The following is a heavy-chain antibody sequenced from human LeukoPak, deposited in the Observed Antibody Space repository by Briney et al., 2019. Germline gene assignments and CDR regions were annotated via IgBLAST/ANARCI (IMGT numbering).Heavy chain of an antibody. Sequence: SETLSLTCTVSGGSVSGDSWTWIRQPAGKGLEWIGYIHYTGGTNYNPSLKSRVAMSVDTSKNQFSLKLTSVTAADTAVYYCARNGFRTYCGDGCYSDYMDVWGQGTTVTVAS. J-gene: IGHJ6*03. CDR3: ARNGFRTYCGDGCYSDYMDV. D-gene: IGHD2-21*02. V-gene: IGHV4-59*02. CDR2: IHYTGGT. CDR1: GGSVSGDS.